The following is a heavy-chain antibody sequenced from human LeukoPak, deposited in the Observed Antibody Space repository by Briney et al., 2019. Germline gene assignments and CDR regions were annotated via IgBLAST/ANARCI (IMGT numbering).Heavy chain of an antibody. Sequence: GASVKVSCKVSGYTLTELSMHWVRQAPGKGLEWMGGFDPEDGETIYAQKFQGRVTMTEDTSTDTAYMELSSLRSEDTAVYYCATWRPPRPITMVHPRRFDPWGQGTLVTVSS. V-gene: IGHV1-24*01. J-gene: IGHJ5*02. CDR2: FDPEDGET. CDR3: ATWRPPRPITMVHPRRFDP. CDR1: GYTLTELS. D-gene: IGHD3-10*01.